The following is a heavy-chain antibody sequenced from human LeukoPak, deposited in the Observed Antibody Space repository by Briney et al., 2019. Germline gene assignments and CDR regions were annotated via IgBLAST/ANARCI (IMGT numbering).Heavy chain of an antibody. CDR3: AKHGIAARATYYYYYGMDV. J-gene: IGHJ6*02. Sequence: GGSLRLSCAASGFTFSSYAMSWVRQAPGKGLEWVSAISGSGGSTYYADSVKGRFTISRDNSKNTLYLQMNSLRAEDTAVYYCAKHGIAARATYYYYYGMDVWGRGTTVTVSS. CDR2: ISGSGGST. V-gene: IGHV3-23*01. D-gene: IGHD6-6*01. CDR1: GFTFSSYA.